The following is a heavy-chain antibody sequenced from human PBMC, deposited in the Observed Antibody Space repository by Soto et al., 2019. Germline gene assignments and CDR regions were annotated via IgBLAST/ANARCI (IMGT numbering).Heavy chain of an antibody. CDR1: GASIRSDAW. J-gene: IGHJ4*02. CDR3: ARADSVLVAKGFDL. D-gene: IGHD2-8*02. CDR2: IYHNGRA. Sequence: SETLSLTCDVSGASIRSDAWWTWVRQSPEKGLEWIGEIYHNGRAFDNPSLRGRVTISIDRSNNQFSLNLTSVTAADTAVYYCARADSVLVAKGFDLWGPGTLVTVSS. V-gene: IGHV4-4*02.